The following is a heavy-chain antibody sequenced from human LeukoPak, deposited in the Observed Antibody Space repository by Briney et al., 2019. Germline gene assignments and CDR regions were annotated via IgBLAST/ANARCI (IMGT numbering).Heavy chain of an antibody. V-gene: IGHV1-18*04. CDR1: GYTFTSYG. CDR2: ISAYNGNT. CDR3: ARGGSYYSDYFDY. D-gene: IGHD1-26*01. J-gene: IGHJ4*02. Sequence: ASVKVSCKASGYTFTSYGISWVRQAPGQGLEWMGWISAYNGNTNYAQKLQGRVTMTRNTSISTAYMELSSLRSEDTAVYYCARGGSYYSDYFDYWGQGTLVTISS.